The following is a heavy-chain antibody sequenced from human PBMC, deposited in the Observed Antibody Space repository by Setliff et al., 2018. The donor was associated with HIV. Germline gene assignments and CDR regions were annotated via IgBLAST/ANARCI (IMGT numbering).Heavy chain of an antibody. J-gene: IGHJ6*03. CDR1: GGSFSEYY. V-gene: IGHV4-34*01. Sequence: SETLSLTCAVYGGSFSEYYWSWIRQSPGKGLEWIGEINHSGSTHYNPSLKSRFIISVDTSKNQFSLKVNSMTAADTAVYYCARGARLLAAYSDRWDYFYMAVWGKGTTVTVSS. CDR3: ARGARLLAAYSDRWDYFYMAV. D-gene: IGHD1-26*01. CDR2: INHSGST.